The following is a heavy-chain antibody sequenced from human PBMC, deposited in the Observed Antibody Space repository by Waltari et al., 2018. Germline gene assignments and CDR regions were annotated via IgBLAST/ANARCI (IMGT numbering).Heavy chain of an antibody. V-gene: IGHV3-48*01. Sequence: EVQLIESGGNLIERGGSLRLSCLASGFTLGTFNMHWVRQAPGKGLEWIAYITTTSRIISYADSVRGRFTISRDNAKDSLYLQMNSLRPEDTAVYHCVRDHRHGFDVWGQGTMVTVSS. CDR2: ITTTSRII. CDR1: GFTLGTFN. J-gene: IGHJ3*01. CDR3: VRDHRHGFDV.